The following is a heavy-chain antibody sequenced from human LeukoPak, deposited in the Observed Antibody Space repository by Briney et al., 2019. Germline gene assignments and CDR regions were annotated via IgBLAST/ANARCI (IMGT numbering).Heavy chain of an antibody. D-gene: IGHD6-13*01. CDR3: ARQDTPGIAAAGIIDY. V-gene: IGHV4-39*01. CDR1: GGSISSSPYY. J-gene: IGHJ4*02. Sequence: SETLSLTCTVSGGSISSSPYYWGWIRQPPGKGLEWIGSIYYSGSTYYNSSLKSRVTISVDTSKNQFSLKLNSVTAADTAVYYCARQDTPGIAAAGIIDYWGQGTLVTVSS. CDR2: IYYSGST.